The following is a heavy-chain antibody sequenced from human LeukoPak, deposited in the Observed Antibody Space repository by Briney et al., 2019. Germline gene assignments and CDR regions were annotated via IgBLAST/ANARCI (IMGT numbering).Heavy chain of an antibody. Sequence: TSETLSLTCTVSGGSISSYYWNWIRQPPGMGLEWIGCMSYSGSTYYNPSLKSRVTISVDTSKNQFSLKLSSVTAADTAVYYCAGYDFWSGYYKPVDYWGQGTLVTVSS. D-gene: IGHD3-3*01. CDR1: GGSISSYY. V-gene: IGHV4-59*08. CDR2: MSYSGST. CDR3: AGYDFWSGYYKPVDY. J-gene: IGHJ4*02.